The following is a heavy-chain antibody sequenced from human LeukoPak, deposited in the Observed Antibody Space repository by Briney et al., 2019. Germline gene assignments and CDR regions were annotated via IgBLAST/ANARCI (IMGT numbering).Heavy chain of an antibody. CDR1: RFTFSSYD. CDR2: INSRGSYI. V-gene: IGHV3-21*01. CDR3: ARGPSSRIDS. D-gene: IGHD3-10*01. J-gene: IGHJ4*02. Sequence: KSGGSLRLSCAASRFTFSSYDMNWVRQAPGKGLEWVSSINSRGSYIQYAESVKGRFTISRDNAKNSPYLQMISLRDADTAVYYCARGPSSRIDSWGQGALVTVSS.